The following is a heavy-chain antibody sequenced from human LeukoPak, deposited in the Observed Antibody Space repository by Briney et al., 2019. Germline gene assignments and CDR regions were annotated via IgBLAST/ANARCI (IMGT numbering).Heavy chain of an antibody. CDR1: GFTFDDYA. J-gene: IGHJ4*02. CDR3: AKDIYGSLAGPLDY. V-gene: IGHV3-9*01. Sequence: PGRSLRLSCAASGFTFDDYAMHWVRQAPGQGLEWVSGISWNSVKIGYADSVKGRFTISRDNAKNSLYLQMNSLRAEDTALYYCAKDIYGSLAGPLDYWGQGTLVTISS. CDR2: ISWNSVKI. D-gene: IGHD6-19*01.